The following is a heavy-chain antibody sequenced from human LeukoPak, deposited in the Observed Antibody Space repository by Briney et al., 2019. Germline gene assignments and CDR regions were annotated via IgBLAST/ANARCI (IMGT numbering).Heavy chain of an antibody. D-gene: IGHD6-19*01. J-gene: IGHJ4*02. CDR1: GFTFSSYA. CDR2: ISGSGGST. V-gene: IGHV3-23*01. CDR3: AKDSLVGGWLVGYSFDS. Sequence: GGSLRLSCAASGFTFSSYAMSWVRQAPGKGLEWVSAISGSGGSTYCADSVKGRFTISRDNSKNTLFLQMNSLRAEDTAVYYCAKDSLVGGWLVGYSFDSWGQGTLVTVSS.